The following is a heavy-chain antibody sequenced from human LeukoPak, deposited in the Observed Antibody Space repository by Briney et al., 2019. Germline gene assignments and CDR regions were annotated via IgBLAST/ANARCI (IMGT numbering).Heavy chain of an antibody. CDR1: GYTFTSYD. Sequence: ASVKVSCKASGYTFTSYDINWVRQATGQGLEWMGWMNPNSGNTGYAQKFQGRVTMTRNTSISTAYMELSSLRSEDTVVYYCARFTGDYYDSSGYYLWGQGTLVTVSS. CDR3: ARFTGDYYDSSGYYL. V-gene: IGHV1-8*01. D-gene: IGHD3-22*01. CDR2: MNPNSGNT. J-gene: IGHJ5*02.